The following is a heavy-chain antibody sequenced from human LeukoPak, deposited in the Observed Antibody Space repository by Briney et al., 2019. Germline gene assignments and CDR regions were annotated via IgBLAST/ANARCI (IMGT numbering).Heavy chain of an antibody. V-gene: IGHV3-20*04. CDR2: INWNGGST. D-gene: IGHD2-2*01. CDR3: ARAPITSPFYFDY. CDR1: GFAFDDHG. Sequence: RPGGSLRLSCTTSGFAFDDHGMSWVRQVPGKGLEWVSGINWNGGSTGYADPLRGRFTISRDNAKNSLYLQMDSLRAEDTALYYCARAPITSPFYFDYWGQGTLVTVSS. J-gene: IGHJ4*02.